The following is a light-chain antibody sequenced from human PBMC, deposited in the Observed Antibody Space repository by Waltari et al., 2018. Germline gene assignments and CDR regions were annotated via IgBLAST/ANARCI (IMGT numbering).Light chain of an antibody. Sequence: DIQMTKSPSSLSASVGDRVTLTCQASQDISNHSKWYQQKPGNTPKLLIYDASTLETGVPSRFSGSGSGTDFTFTITSLQPEDIATYYCQQYDNLPSITFGQGTRLDIK. CDR3: QQYDNLPSIT. V-gene: IGKV1-33*01. J-gene: IGKJ5*01. CDR2: DAS. CDR1: QDISNH.